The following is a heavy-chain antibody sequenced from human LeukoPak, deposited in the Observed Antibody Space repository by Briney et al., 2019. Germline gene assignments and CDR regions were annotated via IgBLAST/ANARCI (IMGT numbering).Heavy chain of an antibody. CDR1: GFSLRTYN. J-gene: IGHJ6*03. D-gene: IGHD6-13*01. CDR2: ISSSSDAI. V-gene: IGHV3-48*04. CDR3: ARRGSSSWYYYYYYYYMDV. Sequence: GGSLRLSCAASGFSLRTYNMIWVRQAPGKGLESISYISSSSDAIHYADSVKGRFTISRDNAKNSLYLQMNSLRAEDTAVYYCARRGSSSWYYYYYYYYMDVWGKGTTVTVSS.